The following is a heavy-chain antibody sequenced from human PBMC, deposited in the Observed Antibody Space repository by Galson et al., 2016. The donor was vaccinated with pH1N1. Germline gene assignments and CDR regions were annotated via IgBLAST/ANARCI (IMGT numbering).Heavy chain of an antibody. CDR3: AKSLGVMGGSFDP. J-gene: IGHJ5*02. CDR2: ISWNSGGI. Sequence: SLRLSCAASGFTFDDYGMHWVRQAPGKGLEWVSGISWNSGGIAYADSVKGRFTISRDNAKNSVYLQMNSLRPEDTALYYCAKSLGVMGGSFDPWGQGTLVIVSS. D-gene: IGHD2-21*01. V-gene: IGHV3-9*01. CDR1: GFTFDDYG.